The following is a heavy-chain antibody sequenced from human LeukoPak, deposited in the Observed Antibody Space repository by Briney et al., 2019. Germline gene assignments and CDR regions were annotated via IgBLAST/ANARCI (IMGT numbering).Heavy chain of an antibody. Sequence: PGGSLRLSCAASGFTFSSYSMNWVRQAPGKGLEWVSSISSSSGYIYYADSVKGRFTISRDNAKNSLYLQMNSLRAEDTAVYYCAREQRVRGVIIDLYYGMDVWGQGTTVTVSS. V-gene: IGHV3-21*01. J-gene: IGHJ6*02. CDR2: ISSSSGYI. D-gene: IGHD3-10*01. CDR3: AREQRVRGVIIDLYYGMDV. CDR1: GFTFSSYS.